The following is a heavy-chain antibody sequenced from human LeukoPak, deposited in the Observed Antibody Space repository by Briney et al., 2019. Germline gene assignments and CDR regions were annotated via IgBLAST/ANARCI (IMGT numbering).Heavy chain of an antibody. CDR2: ISSSGSTI. Sequence: TGGSLRLSCAASGLTFSSYEMNWVRQAPGKGLEWVSYISSSGSTIYYADSVKGRFTVSRDNAKNSLYLQMNSLRAEDTAVYYCAREHYYDSSGYLDWGQGTLVTVSS. D-gene: IGHD3-22*01. CDR1: GLTFSSYE. J-gene: IGHJ4*02. V-gene: IGHV3-48*03. CDR3: AREHYYDSSGYLD.